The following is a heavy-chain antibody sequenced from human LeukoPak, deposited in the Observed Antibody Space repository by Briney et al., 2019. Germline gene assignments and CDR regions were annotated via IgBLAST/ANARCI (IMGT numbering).Heavy chain of an antibody. V-gene: IGHV3-30*14. J-gene: IGHJ4*02. CDR2: ISYDGSNK. Sequence: GGSLRLSCAASGFTFSSYAMHWVRQAPGKGLEWVAVISYDGSNKYYADSVKGRFTISRDNTRDSLYLQMSSLRPEDTAFYFCARGNYRSAQTMFDSWGPGTLVTVSS. D-gene: IGHD6-25*01. CDR1: GFTFSSYA. CDR3: ARGNYRSAQTMFDS.